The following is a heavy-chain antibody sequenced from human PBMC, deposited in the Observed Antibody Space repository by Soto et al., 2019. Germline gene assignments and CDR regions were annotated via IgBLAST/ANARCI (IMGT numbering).Heavy chain of an antibody. CDR2: INHSGST. CDR1: GGSFSGYY. J-gene: IGHJ5*02. V-gene: IGHV4-34*01. Sequence: SSETLSLTCAVYGGSFSGYYWSWIRQPPGKGLEWIGEINHSGSTNYNPSLKSRVTISVDTSKNQFSLKLSSVTAADTAVYYCARGPLITIFGFRPKKSWFDPWGQGTLVTVSS. D-gene: IGHD3-3*01. CDR3: ARGPLITIFGFRPKKSWFDP.